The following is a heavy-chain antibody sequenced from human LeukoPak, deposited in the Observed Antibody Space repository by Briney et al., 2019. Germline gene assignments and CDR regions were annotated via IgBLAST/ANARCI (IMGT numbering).Heavy chain of an antibody. D-gene: IGHD3-3*01. CDR1: GYTFTSYG. Sequence: ASVKVSCKASGYTFTSYGISWVRQAPGQGLEWMGWISAYNGNTNYAQRLQGRVTMTTDTSTSTAYMELRSLRSDDTAVYYCARDVILYDFWSAPDYWGQGTLVTVSS. J-gene: IGHJ4*02. V-gene: IGHV1-18*01. CDR2: ISAYNGNT. CDR3: ARDVILYDFWSAPDY.